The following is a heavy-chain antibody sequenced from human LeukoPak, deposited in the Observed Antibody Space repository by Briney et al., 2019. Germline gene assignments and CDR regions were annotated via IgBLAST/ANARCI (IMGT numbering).Heavy chain of an antibody. Sequence: GGSLRLSCAASGFTFSSYAISWVRQAPGQGLEWMGGIIPIFGTANYAQKFQGRVTITADESTSTAYMELSSLRSEDTAVYYCARARMGYYGSGDPPADFDYWGQGTLVTVSS. CDR3: ARARMGYYGSGDPPADFDY. D-gene: IGHD3-10*01. V-gene: IGHV1-69*01. CDR1: GFTFSSYA. J-gene: IGHJ4*02. CDR2: IIPIFGTA.